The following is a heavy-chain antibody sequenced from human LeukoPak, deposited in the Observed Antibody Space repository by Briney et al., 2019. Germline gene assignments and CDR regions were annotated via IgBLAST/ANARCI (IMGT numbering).Heavy chain of an antibody. D-gene: IGHD1-14*01. CDR1: GYSFTSYW. J-gene: IGHJ3*02. CDR2: IYPGDSDT. V-gene: IGHV5-51*01. Sequence: GGSLKTSGKGSGYSFTSYWIGGVRQMPGKGLEWMGIIYPGDSDTRYGPSCQGQVTISADKSISTAYLQWSSLKASDTAMYYCARRSGTHAFDIWGQGTMVTVSS. CDR3: ARRSGTHAFDI.